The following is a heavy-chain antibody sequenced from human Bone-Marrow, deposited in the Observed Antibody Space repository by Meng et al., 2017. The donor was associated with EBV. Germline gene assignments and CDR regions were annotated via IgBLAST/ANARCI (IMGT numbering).Heavy chain of an antibody. CDR2: MSYSSRTT. CDR3: ATSYGYTTTY. V-gene: IGHV4-39*07. D-gene: IGHD5-18*01. CDR1: GASISSTTYY. J-gene: IGHJ4*02. Sequence: LHLLESFPGLVTPSETLSLTCSVSGASISSTTYYWGWIRQSPGKGLEWIGSMSYSSRTTSYNASLKTRVSISIDSSKNQFSLRLQSVTAADTAVYYCATSYGYTTTYWGPGTLVTVSS.